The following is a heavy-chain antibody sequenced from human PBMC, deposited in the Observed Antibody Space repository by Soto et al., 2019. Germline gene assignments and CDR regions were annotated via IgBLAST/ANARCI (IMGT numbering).Heavy chain of an antibody. CDR1: GYTFTSYE. J-gene: IGHJ5*02. CDR2: MKPNSGNT. V-gene: IGHV1-8*01. Sequence: QVQLVQSGAEVKKPGASVKVSCKASGYTFTSYEINWVRQATGQGLERMGWMKPNSGNTGYVLKFQGRVTMTRNTSISTPYMELSSLRSEDTAVYYCARGIVVPTTWGQGTLVTVSS. CDR3: ARGIVVPTT. D-gene: IGHD1-26*01.